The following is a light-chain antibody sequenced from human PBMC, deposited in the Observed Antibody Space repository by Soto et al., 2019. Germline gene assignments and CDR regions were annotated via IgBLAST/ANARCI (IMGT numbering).Light chain of an antibody. J-gene: IGKJ3*01. CDR3: QQYGSTPVT. CDR1: QSVSSSY. Sequence: EIVLTQSPGTLSLSPGERATLSCRASQSVSSSYLAWYQQKPGQAPRLLIYGASSRATGIPDRFNGSESGTDFNLTISRLEPEDSAVYYCQQYGSTPVTCGPGTKVDIK. V-gene: IGKV3-20*01. CDR2: GAS.